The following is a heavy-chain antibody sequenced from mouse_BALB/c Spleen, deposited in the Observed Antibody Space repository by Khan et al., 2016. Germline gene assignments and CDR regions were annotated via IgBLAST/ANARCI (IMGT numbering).Heavy chain of an antibody. Sequence: EVQLQESGPGLVKPSQSLSLTCTVTGYSITSDYAWNWIRQFPGNKLEWMGYISYSGSTSYNPSLKSRISITRDTSKNQFFLQLNSVTTEDTATXYCASTVVAPRLAYWGQGTLVTVSA. V-gene: IGHV3-2*02. J-gene: IGHJ3*01. CDR2: ISYSGST. CDR3: ASTVVAPRLAY. D-gene: IGHD1-1*01. CDR1: GYSITSDYA.